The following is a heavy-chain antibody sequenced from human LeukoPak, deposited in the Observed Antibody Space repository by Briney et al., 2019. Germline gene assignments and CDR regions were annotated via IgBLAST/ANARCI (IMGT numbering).Heavy chain of an antibody. CDR3: ARTGSTVTMLYPFDH. V-gene: IGHV4-59*01. Sequence: PSETLSLTCTVSGGSIRSYYWSWIRQPPGKGLEWIGYINYSGSTNYNPSLKSRVTISVDTSKNQLSLKLSSVTAADTAVYYCARTGSTVTMLYPFDHWGQGTLVTVSS. D-gene: IGHD4-17*01. CDR1: GGSIRSYY. CDR2: INYSGST. J-gene: IGHJ4*02.